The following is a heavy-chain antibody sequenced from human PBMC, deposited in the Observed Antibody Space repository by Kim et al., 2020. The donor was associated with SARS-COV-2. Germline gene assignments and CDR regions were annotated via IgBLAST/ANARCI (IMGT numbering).Heavy chain of an antibody. D-gene: IGHD1-26*01. Sequence: AAPVKGRCAISREESKNTLYLQMNSLKTEDTAVYYCTAVWCSGGNWYFDLWGRGTLVTVSS. J-gene: IGHJ2*01. V-gene: IGHV3-15*01. CDR3: TAVWCSGGNWYFDL.